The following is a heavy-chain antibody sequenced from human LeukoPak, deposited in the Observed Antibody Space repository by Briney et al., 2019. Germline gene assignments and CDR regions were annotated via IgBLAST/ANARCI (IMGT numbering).Heavy chain of an antibody. CDR1: GLTFSHAW. Sequence: GGSLRLSCAASGLTFSHAWMSWVRQAPGKGLEWVGRIKTTADGGTTDYAAPVKGRFTISRDDSKNTLYPQMNSLKSEDTAVYYCTTLKYSGSYYGVPDFWGQGTLVIVSS. V-gene: IGHV3-15*01. J-gene: IGHJ4*02. D-gene: IGHD1-26*01. CDR2: IKTTADGGTT. CDR3: TTLKYSGSYYGVPDF.